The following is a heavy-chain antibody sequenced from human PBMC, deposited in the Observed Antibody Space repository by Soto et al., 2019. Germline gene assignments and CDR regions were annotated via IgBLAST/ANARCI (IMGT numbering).Heavy chain of an antibody. CDR3: ASPRRPGGSGYYYYGMDV. D-gene: IGHD3-10*01. CDR1: GYTFTSYY. Sequence: ASVKVSCKASGYTFTSYYMHWVRQAPGQGLEWMGIINPSGGSTSYAQKFQGRVTMTRDTSTSTVYMELSSLRSEDTAVYYCASPRRPGGSGYYYYGMDVWGQGTTVTVSS. V-gene: IGHV1-46*01. CDR2: INPSGGST. J-gene: IGHJ6*02.